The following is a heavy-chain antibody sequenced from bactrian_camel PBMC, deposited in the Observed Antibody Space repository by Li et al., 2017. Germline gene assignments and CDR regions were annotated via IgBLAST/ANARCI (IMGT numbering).Heavy chain of an antibody. CDR2: IKSDGST. D-gene: IGHD6*01. J-gene: IGHJ4*01. V-gene: IGHV3S53*01. Sequence: QLVESGGGSVQAGDSLRLSCASSIWSSDSNCMAWFRQAPGQEREFVSSIKSDGSTKYADSVKGRFTISQDKATETVILQMNSLKPEDTSMYYCAAQWDGGSLFLSFLWRYWGQGTQVTVS. CDR3: AAQWDGGSLFLSFLWRY. CDR1: IWSSDSNC.